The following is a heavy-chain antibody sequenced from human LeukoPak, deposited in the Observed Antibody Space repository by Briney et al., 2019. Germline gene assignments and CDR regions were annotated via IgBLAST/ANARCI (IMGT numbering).Heavy chain of an antibody. CDR1: GGSISSSSYY. J-gene: IGHJ6*02. CDR2: IYYSGST. Sequence: ASETLSLTCTVSGGSISSSSYYWGWIRQPPGKGLEWIGSIYYSGSTYYNPSLKSRVTISVDTSKNQFSLKLSSVTAADTAVYYCARLRDYYYGMDVWGQGTTVTVSS. CDR3: ARLRDYYYGMDV. V-gene: IGHV4-39*01.